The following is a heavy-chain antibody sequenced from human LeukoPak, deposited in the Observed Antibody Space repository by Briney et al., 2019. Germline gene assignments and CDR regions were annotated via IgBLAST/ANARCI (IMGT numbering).Heavy chain of an antibody. CDR2: IIPIFGTA. J-gene: IGHJ6*03. CDR1: GGTFSSYA. D-gene: IGHD3-3*01. Sequence: SSVKVSCKASGGTFSSYAISWVRQAPGQGLEWMGGIIPIFGTANYAQKFQGRVTITADESTSTAYMELSSLRFEDTAVYYCAREELRFLEWPLYYYMDVWGKGTTVTVSS. CDR3: AREELRFLEWPLYYYMDV. V-gene: IGHV1-69*01.